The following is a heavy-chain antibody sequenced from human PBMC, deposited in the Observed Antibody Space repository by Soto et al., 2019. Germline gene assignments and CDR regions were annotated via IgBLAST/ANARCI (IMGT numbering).Heavy chain of an antibody. CDR1: GFTFSDYY. Sequence: QVPLVESGGGLVKPGGSLRLSCAASGFTFSDYYMSWIRQAPGKGLEWVSYISSSSSYTNYADSVKGRFTISRDNAKNSLYLQMNSLRAEDTAVYYCARVVAYCGGDCYSSDDAFDIWGQGTMVTVSS. CDR2: ISSSSSYT. V-gene: IGHV3-11*05. J-gene: IGHJ3*02. CDR3: ARVVAYCGGDCYSSDDAFDI. D-gene: IGHD2-21*02.